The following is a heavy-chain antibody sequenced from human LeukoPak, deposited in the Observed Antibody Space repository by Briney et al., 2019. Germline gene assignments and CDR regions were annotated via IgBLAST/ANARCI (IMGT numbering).Heavy chain of an antibody. CDR2: IYHSGST. V-gene: IGHV4-30-2*01. CDR1: GGSISSGGYS. CDR3: ARLSSDSSGPNTLPHFDY. D-gene: IGHD3-22*01. Sequence: SETLSLTCAVSGGSISSGGYSWSWIRQPPGKGLEWIGYIYHSGSTYYNPSLKSRVTISVDRSKNQFSLKLSSVTAADTAVYYCARLSSDSSGPNTLPHFDYWGQGTLVTVSS. J-gene: IGHJ4*02.